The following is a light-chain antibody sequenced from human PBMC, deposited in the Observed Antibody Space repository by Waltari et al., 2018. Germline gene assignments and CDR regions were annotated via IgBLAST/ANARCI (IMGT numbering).Light chain of an antibody. CDR1: SSDGGSYNL. V-gene: IGLV2-23*02. CDR2: EVS. Sequence: QSALTQPASVSGSPGQSITISCTGTSSDGGSYNLVAWYQQHPGKAPKLMIYEVSKRPSGVSNRVSGSKSGNTASLTISGLQAEDEADYYCCSYAGSSTVVFGGGTKLTVL. J-gene: IGLJ2*01. CDR3: CSYAGSSTVV.